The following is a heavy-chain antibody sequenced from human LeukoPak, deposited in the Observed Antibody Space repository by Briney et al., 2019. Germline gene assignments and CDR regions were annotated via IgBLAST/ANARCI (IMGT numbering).Heavy chain of an antibody. CDR1: GYTFTSYG. Sequence: ASVKVSCKASGYTFTSYGISWVRQATGQGLEWMGWMNPNSGNTGYAQKFQGRVTITRNTSISTAYMELSSLRSEDTAVYYCARVSSSWFERYFDYWGQGTLVTVSS. CDR3: ARVSSSWFERYFDY. J-gene: IGHJ4*02. D-gene: IGHD6-13*01. CDR2: MNPNSGNT. V-gene: IGHV1-8*03.